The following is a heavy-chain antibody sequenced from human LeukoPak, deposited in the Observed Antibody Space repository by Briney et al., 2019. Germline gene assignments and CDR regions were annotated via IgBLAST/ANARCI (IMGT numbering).Heavy chain of an antibody. CDR2: ISGSGGST. CDR1: GFTFSSYG. J-gene: IGHJ4*02. Sequence: GGTLRLSCAASGFTFSSYGMSWVRQAPGKGLEWVSAISGSGGSTYYGDSVKGRFTISRDNSKNTLYLQMNGLRAEDTAVYYCAKDHLPGIVVADRDYWGQGTLVTVSS. CDR3: AKDHLPGIVVADRDY. D-gene: IGHD6-19*01. V-gene: IGHV3-23*01.